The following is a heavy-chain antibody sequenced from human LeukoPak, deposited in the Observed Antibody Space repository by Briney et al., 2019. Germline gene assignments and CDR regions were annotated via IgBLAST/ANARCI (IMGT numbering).Heavy chain of an antibody. Sequence: GSLRLSCAASGFTFSGSAMHWVRQASGKGLEWVGRIRSKANSYATAYAASVKGRFTISRDDSKNTAYLQMNSLKTEDTAVYYCTRHFTASYDRGDHWGQGTLVTVSS. V-gene: IGHV3-73*01. CDR2: IRSKANSYAT. J-gene: IGHJ4*02. D-gene: IGHD3-22*01. CDR3: TRHFTASYDRGDH. CDR1: GFTFSGSA.